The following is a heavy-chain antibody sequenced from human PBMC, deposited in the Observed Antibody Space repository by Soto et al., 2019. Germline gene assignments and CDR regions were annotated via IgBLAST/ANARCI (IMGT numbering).Heavy chain of an antibody. Sequence: SETLSLTVTVSGGAISSGAYYWSGGRHHPVTGMEWIGYIYYSWTSYYNPSLKSRVSISGDTSKNQFSLKLSSVTAAGTAAYYCARSAFDRSFYNAYFFDYWGPGTLVPVSS. V-gene: IGHV4-31*03. J-gene: IGHJ4*02. D-gene: IGHD3-22*01. CDR2: IYYSWTS. CDR3: ARSAFDRSFYNAYFFDY. CDR1: GGAISSGAYY.